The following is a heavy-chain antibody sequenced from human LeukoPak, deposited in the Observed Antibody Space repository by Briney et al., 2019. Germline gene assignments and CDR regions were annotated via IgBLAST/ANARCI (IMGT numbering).Heavy chain of an antibody. CDR3: ARGRATGDSSGWSFFDY. CDR1: GFTVGNNY. J-gene: IGHJ4*02. CDR2: ISSSSSYI. Sequence: GGSLRLSCTASGFTVGNNYVSWVRQAPGKGLEWVSSISSSSSYIYYADSVKGRFTISRDSAKNSLYLQMNSLRAEDTAIYYCARGRATGDSSGWSFFDYWGQGTLVTVSS. V-gene: IGHV3-21*01. D-gene: IGHD6-19*01.